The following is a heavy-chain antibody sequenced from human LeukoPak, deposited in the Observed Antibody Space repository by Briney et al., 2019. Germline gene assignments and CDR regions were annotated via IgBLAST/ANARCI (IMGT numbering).Heavy chain of an antibody. Sequence: PGGSLRLSCAASGFTVSSNYMSWIRQPPGKGLEWIGYIYYSGSTNYNPSLKSRVTISVDTSKNQLSLKLSSVTAADTAVYYCARDPRAFGVGGGYFDYWGQGNLVTVSS. CDR2: IYYSGST. J-gene: IGHJ4*02. V-gene: IGHV4-59*02. D-gene: IGHD3-3*01. CDR3: ARDPRAFGVGGGYFDY. CDR1: GFTVSSNY.